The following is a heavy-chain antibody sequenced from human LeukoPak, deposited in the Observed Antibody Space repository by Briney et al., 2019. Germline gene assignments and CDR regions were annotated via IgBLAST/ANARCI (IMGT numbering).Heavy chain of an antibody. CDR1: GFSVNNLY. CDR2: IYSGDRT. CDR3: ARDGEYSYGYGFDY. Sequence: GGSLRLSCAASGFSVNNLYMSWVRPAPGKGLECVSVIYSGDRTYYADSVTGRFTISRDTSKNTVYLQMNSLRPEETAVCYCARDGEYSYGYGFDYWGQGTLVTVSS. J-gene: IGHJ4*02. V-gene: IGHV3-66*01. D-gene: IGHD5-18*01.